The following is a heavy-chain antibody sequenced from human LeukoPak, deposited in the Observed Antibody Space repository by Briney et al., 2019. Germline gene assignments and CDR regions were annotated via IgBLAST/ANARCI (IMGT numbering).Heavy chain of an antibody. CDR1: GGTFSSYA. CDR3: ARGGYCSGGSCYIV. CDR2: IIPILGIA. V-gene: IGHV1-69*04. Sequence: SVKVSCKASGGTFSSYAISWVRQAPGQGLEWMGRIIPILGIANYAQKFQGRVTITADKSTSTAYMELSSLRSEDAAVYYCARGGYCSGGSCYIVWGQGTLVTVSS. D-gene: IGHD2-15*01. J-gene: IGHJ4*02.